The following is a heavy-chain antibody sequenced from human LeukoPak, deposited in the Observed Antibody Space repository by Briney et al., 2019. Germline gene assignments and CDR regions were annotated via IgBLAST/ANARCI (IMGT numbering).Heavy chain of an antibody. J-gene: IGHJ4*02. CDR1: GFTFSSYG. CDR2: ISYDGSNK. V-gene: IGHV3-30*18. D-gene: IGHD3-22*01. Sequence: GGSLRLSCAASGFTFSSYGMHWVRQAPGKGLEWVAVISYDGSNKYYADSVKGRFTISRDNSKNTLYLQMNSLRAEDTAVCYCAKEVRDYDSSGYYDYWGQGTLVTVSS. CDR3: AKEVRDYDSSGYYDY.